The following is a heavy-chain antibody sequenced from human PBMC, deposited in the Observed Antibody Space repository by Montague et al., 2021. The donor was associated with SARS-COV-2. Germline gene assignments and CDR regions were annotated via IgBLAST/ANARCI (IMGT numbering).Heavy chain of an antibody. J-gene: IGHJ3*01. CDR1: GYTLSQTI. CDR2: LDPQYGET. CDR3: TTHPISGVVIYAFAF. Sequence: SVKVSCKVSGYTLSQTIIHWVRQAPGERLEWVGSLDPQYGETVYTQTLQGRVAMTADSSTETAYMELTNLISDDTAVYYCTTHPISGVVIYAFAFWGQGTVVTVSS. D-gene: IGHD3-3*01. V-gene: IGHV1-24*01.